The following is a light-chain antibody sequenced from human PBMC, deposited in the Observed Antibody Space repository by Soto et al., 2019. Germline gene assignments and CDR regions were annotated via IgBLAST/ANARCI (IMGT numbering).Light chain of an antibody. J-gene: IGKJ4*01. V-gene: IGKV1-33*01. CDR2: VES. Sequence: DIHMTQSPSSLSASVGDRVTITCQASQDISNYLNWYQQKPGKAPKILIYVESNLETGVPSRFSGSGSGTDFTFTISSLQPEDIATYYCQQYDNLPLTCGGGTKVDIK. CDR1: QDISNY. CDR3: QQYDNLPLT.